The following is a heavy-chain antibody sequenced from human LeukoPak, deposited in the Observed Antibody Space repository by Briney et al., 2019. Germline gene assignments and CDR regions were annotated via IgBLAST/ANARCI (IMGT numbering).Heavy chain of an antibody. Sequence: ASVKVSCKVSGYTLTELSMHWVRQAPGKGLEWMGGFDPEDGETIYAQKFQGRVTMTEDTSTDTAYMELSSPRSEDTAVYYCATNYYDSSGYGAYFDYWGQGTLVTVSS. CDR3: ATNYYDSSGYGAYFDY. CDR2: FDPEDGET. V-gene: IGHV1-24*01. D-gene: IGHD3-22*01. CDR1: GYTLTELS. J-gene: IGHJ4*02.